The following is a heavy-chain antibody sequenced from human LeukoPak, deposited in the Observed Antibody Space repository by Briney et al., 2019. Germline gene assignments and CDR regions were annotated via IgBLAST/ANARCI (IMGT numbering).Heavy chain of an antibody. D-gene: IGHD2/OR15-2a*01. CDR1: GYTFTSYY. CDR3: ARDLAQEYTT. V-gene: IGHV1-69*13. J-gene: IGHJ1*01. CDR2: IIPIFGTA. Sequence: ASVKVSCKASGYTFTSYYMHWVRQAPGQGLEWMGGIIPIFGTANYAQKFQGRVTITADESTSTAYMELSSLRSEDTAVYYCARDLAQEYTTWGQGILVTVSS.